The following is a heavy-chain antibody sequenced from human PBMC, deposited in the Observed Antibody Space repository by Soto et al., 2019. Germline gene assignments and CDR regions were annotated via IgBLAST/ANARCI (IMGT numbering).Heavy chain of an antibody. CDR2: MNPNSGNT. D-gene: IGHD2-2*01. Sequence: QVQLVQSGAEVKKPGSSVKVSCKASGGTFSSYAISWVRQATGQGLEWMGWMNPNSGNTGYAQKFQGRVTMTRNTSISTAYMELSNLRSEDTAVYYCARGKVVGRAEWGQGTLVTVSS. CDR3: ARGKVVGRAE. V-gene: IGHV1-8*02. CDR1: GGTFSSYA. J-gene: IGHJ4*02.